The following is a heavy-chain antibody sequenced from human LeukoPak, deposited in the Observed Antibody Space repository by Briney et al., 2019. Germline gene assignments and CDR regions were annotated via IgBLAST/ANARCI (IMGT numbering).Heavy chain of an antibody. CDR1: GGTFSSYA. CDR3: ARGTPGYSSSWYGVGYYDMDV. Sequence: ASVKVSCKASGGTFSSYAISWVRQAPGQGLEWMGGIIPIFGTANYAQKFQGRVTITADESTSTAYMELSSLRSEDTAVYYCARGTPGYSSSWYGVGYYDMDVWGKGTTVTVSS. CDR2: IIPIFGTA. V-gene: IGHV1-69*01. J-gene: IGHJ6*04. D-gene: IGHD6-13*01.